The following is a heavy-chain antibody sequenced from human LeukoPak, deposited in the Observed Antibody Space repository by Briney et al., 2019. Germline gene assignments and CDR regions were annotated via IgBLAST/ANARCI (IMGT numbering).Heavy chain of an antibody. CDR3: AREPKGYSSSGGWFDL. V-gene: IGHV3-48*03. CDR1: GFTFSSYA. D-gene: IGHD6-13*01. J-gene: IGHJ5*02. Sequence: PGGSLRLSCAASGFTFSSYAMSWVRQAPGKGLEWVSYISSSGSTIYYADSVKGRFTISRDNAKNSLYLQMNSLRAEDTPVYYCAREPKGYSSSGGWFDLWGQGTLVTVSS. CDR2: ISSSGSTI.